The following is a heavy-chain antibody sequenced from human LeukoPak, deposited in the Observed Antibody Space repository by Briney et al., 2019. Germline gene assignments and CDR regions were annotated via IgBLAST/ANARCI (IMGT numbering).Heavy chain of an antibody. V-gene: IGHV3-7*03. Sequence: KPGGALRLSCAASGFTFSSYWMSWVRQAPGKGLEWVANIKQDGSEKYYVDSVKGRFTISRDNSKNTAYLQMSSLRAEDTAVFYCAKRASGYYFDSWGQGTLVTVSS. CDR3: AKRASGYYFDS. CDR2: IKQDGSEK. J-gene: IGHJ4*02. D-gene: IGHD5-12*01. CDR1: GFTFSSYW.